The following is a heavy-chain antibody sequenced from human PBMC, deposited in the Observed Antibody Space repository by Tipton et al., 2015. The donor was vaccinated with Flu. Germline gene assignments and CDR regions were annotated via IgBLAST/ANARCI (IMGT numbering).Heavy chain of an antibody. Sequence: SLRLSCAASGFTFSYYGMNWVRLASGKGLEWVSFISSSGSHTYYADSMRGRFTVSRDDAKNSLYLQMSSLRAEDTAVYYCAREWSDYYGSSEGNAFDIWGQGTMVTVSS. V-gene: IGHV3-21*01. CDR2: ISSSGSHT. J-gene: IGHJ3*02. D-gene: IGHD3-10*01. CDR3: AREWSDYYGSSEGNAFDI. CDR1: GFTFSYYG.